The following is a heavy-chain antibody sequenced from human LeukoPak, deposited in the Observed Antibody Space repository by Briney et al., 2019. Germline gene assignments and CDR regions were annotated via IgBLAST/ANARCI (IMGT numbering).Heavy chain of an antibody. CDR1: GGSISSYY. V-gene: IGHV4-59*01. CDR3: ARAGYSYGTGYYFDY. Sequence: SETLSLTCTVSGGSISSYYWSWIRLPPGKGLEWIGYIYYTGATYYNPPLKSRVTISLDTSKNQFSLELSYVTAADAAVYYCARAGYSYGTGYYFDYWGQGALVTVSS. J-gene: IGHJ4*02. D-gene: IGHD5-18*01. CDR2: IYYTGAT.